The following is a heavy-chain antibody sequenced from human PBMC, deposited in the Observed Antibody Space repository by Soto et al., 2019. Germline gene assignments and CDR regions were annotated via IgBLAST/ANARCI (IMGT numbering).Heavy chain of an antibody. CDR1: GFTFSRSD. CDR3: ATHGCDL. D-gene: IGHD6-19*01. CDR2: INGGRA. J-gene: IGHJ5*02. V-gene: IGHV3-23*01. Sequence: EVQLLESGGGLVQPGGSLRLSCAASGFTFSRSDMSWVRQTPGKGLEWVSAINGGRAFYGDSLEGRFTVSRDNSKNTLYLQMYSLRVEDTAIYYCATHGCDLWGQGTLVTVSS.